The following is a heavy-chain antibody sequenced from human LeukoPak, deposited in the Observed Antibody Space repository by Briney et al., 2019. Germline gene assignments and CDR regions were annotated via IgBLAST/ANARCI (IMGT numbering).Heavy chain of an antibody. J-gene: IGHJ4*02. D-gene: IGHD3-22*01. Sequence: GGSLRLSCAASGFTVSSNYMSWVSQAPGKGLEWVSVIYSGGSTYYADSVKGRFTISRDNSKNTLYLQMNSLRAEDTAVYYCARIRPRRGYYYDSSGYYSDPVYFDYRGQGTLVTVSS. V-gene: IGHV3-66*01. CDR2: IYSGGST. CDR1: GFTVSSNY. CDR3: ARIRPRRGYYYDSSGYYSDPVYFDY.